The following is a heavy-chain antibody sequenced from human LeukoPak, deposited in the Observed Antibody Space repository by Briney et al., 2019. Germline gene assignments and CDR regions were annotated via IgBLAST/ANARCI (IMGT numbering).Heavy chain of an antibody. Sequence: RGSLRLSCAASGFTFSSYAMHWVRQAPGKGLEWVAVISYDGSNKYYADSVKGRFTISRDNYKTTLYLQMNSLRAEDTAVYYCGKGINYYDNSGYFKHWGQGTLVTVSS. D-gene: IGHD3-22*01. V-gene: IGHV3-30-3*01. J-gene: IGHJ4*02. CDR2: ISYDGSNK. CDR3: GKGINYYDNSGYFKH. CDR1: GFTFSSYA.